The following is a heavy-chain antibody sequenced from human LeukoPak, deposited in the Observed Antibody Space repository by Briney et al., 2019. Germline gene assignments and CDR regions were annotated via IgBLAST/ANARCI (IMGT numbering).Heavy chain of an antibody. CDR2: ISYDGSNK. D-gene: IGHD1-26*01. CDR3: AQGHSGSI. V-gene: IGHV3-30*03. CDR1: GFTFSSYA. J-gene: IGHJ4*02. Sequence: GGSLRLSCAASGFTFSSYAMSWVRQAPGKGLEWVAVISYDGSNKYYADSVKGRFTISRDNSKNTLYLQMNSLRAEDTAVYYCAQGHSGSIWGQGTLVTVSS.